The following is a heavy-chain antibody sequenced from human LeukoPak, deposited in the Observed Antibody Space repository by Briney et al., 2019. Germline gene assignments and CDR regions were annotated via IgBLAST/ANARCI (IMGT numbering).Heavy chain of an antibody. CDR3: AAGPVYDYFEF. CDR2: INPNSGGT. V-gene: IGHV1-2*02. Sequence: ASVKVSCKASEYSFTDYYIHWVRQAPGQGLEWMGWINPNSGGTNSAQKFQVRITLTRDTSISTAYMELSRLRSDGTAVYYCAAGPVYDYFEFWGQGTLVTVSS. CDR1: EYSFTDYY. J-gene: IGHJ4*02. D-gene: IGHD3-22*01.